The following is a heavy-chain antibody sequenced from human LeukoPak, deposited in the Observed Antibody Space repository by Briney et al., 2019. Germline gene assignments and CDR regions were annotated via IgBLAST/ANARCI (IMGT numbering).Heavy chain of an antibody. CDR3: ARDGKDTAMDDDNWFDP. D-gene: IGHD5-18*01. J-gene: IGHJ5*02. V-gene: IGHV7-4-1*02. CDR1: GYTFTSYA. Sequence: ASVKVSFKASGYTFTSYAMNWVRQAPGQGLEWMGWINTNTGNPTYAQGFTGRFVFSLDTSVSTAYLQISSLKAEDTAVYYCARDGKDTAMDDDNWFDPWGQGTLVTVSS. CDR2: INTNTGNP.